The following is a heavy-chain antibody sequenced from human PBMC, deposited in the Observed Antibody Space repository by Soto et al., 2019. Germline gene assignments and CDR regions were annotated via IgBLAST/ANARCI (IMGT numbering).Heavy chain of an antibody. CDR1: GGSISSGAYS. V-gene: IGHV4-30-2*01. Sequence: PSETLSLTCTVSGGSISSGAYSWSWIRLPPGKRLEWIGYIYHRGTSHYNPSLKSRVTMSVDRSKNQFSLNLRSVTAADTAVYYCARNLDYGGSAGTNWFDPWGQGTLVTVSS. CDR3: ARNLDYGGSAGTNWFDP. CDR2: IYHRGTS. J-gene: IGHJ5*02. D-gene: IGHD2-15*01.